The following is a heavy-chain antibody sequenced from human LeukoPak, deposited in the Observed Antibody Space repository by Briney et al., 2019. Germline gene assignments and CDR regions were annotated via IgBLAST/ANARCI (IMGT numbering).Heavy chain of an antibody. CDR2: IYYSGST. CDR3: ARRGIVAAAGTSLVAFDI. Sequence: SETLSLTCTVSGGSISSSSYYWGWIRQPPGKGLEWIGNIYYSGSTYYNPSLKSRVTISVDTSKNQFSLKLSSVTAADTAVYYCARRGIVAAAGTSLVAFDIWGQGTMVTVSS. CDR1: GGSISSSSYY. J-gene: IGHJ3*02. D-gene: IGHD6-13*01. V-gene: IGHV4-39*01.